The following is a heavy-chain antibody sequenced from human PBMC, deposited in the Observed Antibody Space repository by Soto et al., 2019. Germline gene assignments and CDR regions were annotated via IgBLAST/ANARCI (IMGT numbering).Heavy chain of an antibody. CDR3: ARVGSSDWYLRQDYYGMDV. J-gene: IGHJ6*02. D-gene: IGHD6-19*01. V-gene: IGHV1-2*04. CDR1: GYTFTGYY. CDR2: INPNSGGT. Sequence: ASVKVSCKASGYTFTGYYMHWVRQAPGQGLEWMGWINPNSGGTNYAQKFQGWVTMTRDTSISTAYMELSRLRSDDTAVYYCARVGSSDWYLRQDYYGMDVWGQGTTVTVSS.